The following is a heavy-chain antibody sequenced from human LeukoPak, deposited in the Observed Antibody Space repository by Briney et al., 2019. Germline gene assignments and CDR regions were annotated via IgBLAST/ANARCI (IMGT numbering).Heavy chain of an antibody. CDR2: ISYDGSNK. V-gene: IGHV3-30-3*01. CDR3: ARARVDIAMFTWLNWYFDL. CDR1: GFTFSNYA. D-gene: IGHD5-18*01. J-gene: IGHJ2*01. Sequence: GSSLRLSCAASGFTFSNYAIHWVRQAPGKGLEWVTVISYDGSNKYYADSVKGRFTISRDNSKNALYLQMNSLRAEDTAVYYCARARVDIAMFTWLNWYFDLWGRGTLVTVSS.